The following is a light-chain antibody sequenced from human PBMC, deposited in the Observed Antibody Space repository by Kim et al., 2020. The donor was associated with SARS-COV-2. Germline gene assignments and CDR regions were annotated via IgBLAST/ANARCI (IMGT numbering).Light chain of an antibody. V-gene: IGKV3-11*01. CDR2: DAS. CDR1: QSVSIY. Sequence: LSPGDRATLSCRSSQSVSIYLAWYHQKPGQAPRHLIYDASNRATGIPARFSGSGSGTDFTLTISSLEPEDFAVYYCQQRSNWPWTFGQGTKVDIK. CDR3: QQRSNWPWT. J-gene: IGKJ1*01.